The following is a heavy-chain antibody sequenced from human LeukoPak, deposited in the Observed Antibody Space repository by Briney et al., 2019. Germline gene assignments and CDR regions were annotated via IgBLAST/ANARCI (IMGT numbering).Heavy chain of an antibody. CDR3: ARGYCSSTSCSSYDAFDI. D-gene: IGHD2-2*01. J-gene: IGHJ3*02. CDR1: GFTVSSNY. CDR2: IYSGGST. V-gene: IGHV3-53*01. Sequence: GGSLRLSCAASGFTVSSNYMSWVRQAPGKGLEWVSVIYSGGSTYYADSVKGRFTISRDNSKNTLYLQMNSLRAEDTAVYYCARGYCSSTSCSSYDAFDIWGQGTMVTVSS.